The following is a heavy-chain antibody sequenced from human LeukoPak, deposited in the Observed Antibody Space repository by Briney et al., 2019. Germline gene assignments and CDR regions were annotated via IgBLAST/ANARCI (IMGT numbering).Heavy chain of an antibody. D-gene: IGHD3-16*02. CDR3: ARAGYDYVWGSYRYPYFDY. J-gene: IGHJ4*02. Sequence: SETLSLSCAVYGVSFSGYYWSWIRQSPGRGLEWIGAFNHSGSTNYNPSLKSRVTISVDTSKNQFSLKLSSVTAADTAVYYCARAGYDYVWGSYRYPYFDYWGQGTLVTVSS. V-gene: IGHV4-34*01. CDR1: GVSFSGYY. CDR2: FNHSGST.